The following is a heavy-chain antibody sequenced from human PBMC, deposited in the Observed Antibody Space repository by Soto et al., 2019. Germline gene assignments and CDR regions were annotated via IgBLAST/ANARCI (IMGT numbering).Heavy chain of an antibody. CDR2: INAGNGNT. J-gene: IGHJ6*02. CDR1: GYTFTSYA. V-gene: IGHV1-3*01. CDR3: ARKTATYYSYYGMDV. Sequence: QVQLVQSGAEVKKPGASVKVSCKASGYTFTSYAMHWVRQAPGQRLEWMGWINAGNGNTKYSQKFQGRVTITRDTSASTAYMELSSLRSEDTAVYYCARKTATYYSYYGMDVWGQGTTVTVSS.